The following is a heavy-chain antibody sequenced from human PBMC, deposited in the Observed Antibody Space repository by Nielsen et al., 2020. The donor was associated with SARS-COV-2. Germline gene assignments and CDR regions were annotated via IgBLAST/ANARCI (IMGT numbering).Heavy chain of an antibody. CDR3: ARGGRVYCGGDCEPFDY. J-gene: IGHJ4*02. CDR2: IGTAGDT. CDR1: GFTFSSYD. D-gene: IGHD2-21*02. Sequence: GGSLRLSCAASGFTFSSYDMHWVRQATGKGLEWVSAIGTAGDTYYPGSVKGRLTISRENAKNSLYLQMNSLRAGDTAVYYCARGGRVYCGGDCEPFDYWGQGTLVTVSS. V-gene: IGHV3-13*01.